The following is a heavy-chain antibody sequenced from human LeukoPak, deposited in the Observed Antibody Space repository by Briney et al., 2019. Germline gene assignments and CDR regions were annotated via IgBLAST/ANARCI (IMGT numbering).Heavy chain of an antibody. CDR2: IYPGDSDT. V-gene: IGHV5-51*01. CDR3: ARQREYCSSTSCPSAFDI. D-gene: IGHD2-2*01. Sequence: GESLKISCKGSGYRFTSYWIGWVRQMPGKGLEWMGIIYPGDSDTRYSPSFQGQVTISADKSISTAYLQWSSLKASDTAMYYCARQREYCSSTSCPSAFDIWGQGTMVTVSS. J-gene: IGHJ3*02. CDR1: GYRFTSYW.